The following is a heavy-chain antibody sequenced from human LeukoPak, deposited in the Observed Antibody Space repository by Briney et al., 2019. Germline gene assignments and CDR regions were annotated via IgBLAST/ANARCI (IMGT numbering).Heavy chain of an antibody. Sequence: PGGSLRLSCAASGFTFSSYGMHWVRQAPGKGLEGVAFIRYDGSNKYYADSVKGRFTISRDNSKNTLYLQMNSMRAEDTAVYYCAKDGGLGYCSSTSCYPPSHYYYYYMDVWGKGTTVTISS. D-gene: IGHD2-2*01. J-gene: IGHJ6*03. V-gene: IGHV3-30*02. CDR2: IRYDGSNK. CDR1: GFTFSSYG. CDR3: AKDGGLGYCSSTSCYPPSHYYYYYMDV.